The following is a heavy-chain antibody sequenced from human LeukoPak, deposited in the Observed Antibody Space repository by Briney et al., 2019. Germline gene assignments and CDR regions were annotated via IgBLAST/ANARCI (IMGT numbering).Heavy chain of an antibody. CDR3: ARTDSGRYSYFDY. Sequence: SETLSLTCIVSDGPISSSSYYWGWIRQPPGKGLEWIGNLFYTGETSYNPSLNSRVTISVDTSKSQFSLRLSSVTAADTAVYYCARTDSGRYSYFDYWGQGTLVTVSS. D-gene: IGHD1-26*01. J-gene: IGHJ4*02. V-gene: IGHV4-39*01. CDR2: LFYTGET. CDR1: DGPISSSSYY.